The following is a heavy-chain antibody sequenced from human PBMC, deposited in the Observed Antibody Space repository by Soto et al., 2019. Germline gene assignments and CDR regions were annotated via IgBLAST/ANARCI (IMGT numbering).Heavy chain of an antibody. CDR3: ARGQKQLVRVERSVGYYMDV. CDR2: INHSGST. J-gene: IGHJ6*03. D-gene: IGHD6-13*01. CDR1: GGSFSGYY. V-gene: IGHV4-34*01. Sequence: SETLSLTCAVYGGSFSGYYWSWIRQPSGKGLEWIGEINHSGSTNYNPSLKSRVTISVDTSKNQFSLKLSSVTAADTAVYYCARGQKQLVRVERSVGYYMDVWGKGTTVTVSS.